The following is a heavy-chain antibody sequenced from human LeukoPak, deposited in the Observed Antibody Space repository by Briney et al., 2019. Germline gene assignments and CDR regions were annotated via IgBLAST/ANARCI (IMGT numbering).Heavy chain of an antibody. CDR3: AQVYYDSSDYYYVPFFDY. J-gene: IGHJ4*02. Sequence: GGSLRLSCAASGFAFSNYAMSWVRQAPGKGLEWVSCISGGGGSTYYADSVKGRVISSRDNSKNTLYLQMNSLRVEDTAVYFCAQVYYDSSDYYYVPFFDYWGQGTLVTVSS. V-gene: IGHV3-23*01. CDR1: GFAFSNYA. D-gene: IGHD3-22*01. CDR2: ISGGGGST.